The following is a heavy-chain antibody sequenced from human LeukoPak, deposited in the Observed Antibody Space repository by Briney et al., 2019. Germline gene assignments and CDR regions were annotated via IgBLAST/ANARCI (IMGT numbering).Heavy chain of an antibody. CDR2: IYHSGST. CDR3: ARDTL. Sequence: SETLSLTCAVSGGSISSGGYSWSWIRQPPGKGLEWIGYIYHSGSTYYNSSLKSRVTISVDRSKNQFSLKLSSVTAADTAVYYCARDTLWGQGTLVTVSS. CDR1: GGSISSGGYS. V-gene: IGHV4-30-2*01. J-gene: IGHJ4*02.